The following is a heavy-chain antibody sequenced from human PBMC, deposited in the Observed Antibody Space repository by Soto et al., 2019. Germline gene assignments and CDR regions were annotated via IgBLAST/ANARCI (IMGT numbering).Heavy chain of an antibody. J-gene: IGHJ4*02. CDR3: ATQMGEGYFDY. CDR2: INAGNGNT. CDR1: GYTFTSYA. Sequence: QVQLVQSGAEVKKPGASVKVSCKASGYTFTSYAMHWVRHAPGQRLEWMGWINAGNGNTKYSQKFQGRVTITRDTSASTAYMELSSLRSEDTAVYYCATQMGEGYFDYWGQGTLVTVSS. V-gene: IGHV1-3*01. D-gene: IGHD3-16*01.